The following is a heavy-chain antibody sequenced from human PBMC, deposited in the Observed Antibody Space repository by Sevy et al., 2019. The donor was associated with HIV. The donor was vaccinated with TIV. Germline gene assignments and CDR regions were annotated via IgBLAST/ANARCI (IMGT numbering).Heavy chain of an antibody. Sequence: GGSLRLSCAASGFTFSSYWMSWVRQAPGKGLEWVANIKQEGSEKYYVDSVKGRFTISRDNAKNSLYLQMNSLRAEDTAVYYCARDVTAAAIYYYYYGMDVWGQGTTVTVSS. D-gene: IGHD2-21*02. CDR2: IKQEGSEK. V-gene: IGHV3-7*01. CDR1: GFTFSSYW. CDR3: ARDVTAAAIYYYYYGMDV. J-gene: IGHJ6*02.